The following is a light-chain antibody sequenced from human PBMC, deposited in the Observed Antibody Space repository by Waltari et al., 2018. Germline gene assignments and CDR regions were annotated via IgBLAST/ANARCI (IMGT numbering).Light chain of an antibody. V-gene: IGKV2-28*01. CDR3: MQALQTPIT. CDR1: QSLLHSNGYNY. J-gene: IGKJ5*01. Sequence: DIVMTQSPLSLPVTPGAPASISCSSSQSLLHSNGYNYLDWYLQKPGQSPQLLIYLGSNRASGVPDRFSGSGSGTDFTLKISRVEAEDVGVYYCMQALQTPITFGQGTRLEIK. CDR2: LGS.